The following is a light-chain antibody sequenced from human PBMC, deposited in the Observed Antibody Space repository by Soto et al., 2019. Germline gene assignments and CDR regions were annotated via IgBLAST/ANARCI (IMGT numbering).Light chain of an antibody. CDR2: DNN. CDR1: SSNIGNNY. CDR3: GTWDSSLSAVV. Sequence: QSVLTQPPSVSAAPGQKVTISCSGSSSNIGNNYVSWYQQLPGTAPKLLIYDNNKRPSGIPDRFSGSKSGTSATLGITGRPTGDEADYYCGTWDSSLSAVVFGGGTKVTVL. V-gene: IGLV1-51*01. J-gene: IGLJ2*01.